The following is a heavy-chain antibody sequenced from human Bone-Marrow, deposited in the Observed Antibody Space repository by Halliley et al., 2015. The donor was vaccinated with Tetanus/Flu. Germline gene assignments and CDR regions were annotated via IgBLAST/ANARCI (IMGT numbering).Heavy chain of an antibody. D-gene: IGHD4-17*01. CDR3: ARSLNGDYLLFFDY. Sequence: EWIGYLQHSGSPAYNPSLKSRTTVSVDTSKNQFFLNLRSVTAADPAVYFCARSLNGDYLLFFDYWGQGNPVTVSS. J-gene: IGHJ4*02. V-gene: IGHV4-31*02. CDR2: LQHSGSP.